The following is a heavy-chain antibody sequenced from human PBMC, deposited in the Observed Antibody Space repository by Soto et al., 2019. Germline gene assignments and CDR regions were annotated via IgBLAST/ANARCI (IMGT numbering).Heavy chain of an antibody. J-gene: IGHJ6*02. CDR3: ARDLWVEPELYYYGMDV. CDR2: IFYSGTT. Sequence: LSLTCTVSGDSISSADHYWSWIRQTPGKGLEWIGHIFYSGTTYYNPSLKSRLTISVDTSKNHFSLRLTSVTAADTAVYYCARDLWVEPELYYYGMDVWGQGTTVTVSS. CDR1: GDSISSADHY. D-gene: IGHD1-1*01. V-gene: IGHV4-30-4*01.